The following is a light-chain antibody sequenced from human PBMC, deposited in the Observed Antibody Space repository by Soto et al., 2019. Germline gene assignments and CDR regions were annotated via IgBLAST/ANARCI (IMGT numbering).Light chain of an antibody. CDR3: CSYAGRSPAL. CDR2: EGS. Sequence: QSALTQPASVSGSPGQSITISCTGTSSDVGSYNLVSWYQQHPGKAPKLMIYEGSKRPSGVSNRFSGSKSGNTASLTISGLQEEDADYYYCCSYAGRSPALFGGGTQLTVL. J-gene: IGLJ7*01. V-gene: IGLV2-23*01. CDR1: SSDVGSYNL.